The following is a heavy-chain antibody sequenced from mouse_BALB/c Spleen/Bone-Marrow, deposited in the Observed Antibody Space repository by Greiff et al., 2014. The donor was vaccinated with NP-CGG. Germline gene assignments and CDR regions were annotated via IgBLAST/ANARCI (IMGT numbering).Heavy chain of an antibody. V-gene: IGHV14-3*02. D-gene: IGHD2-4*01. J-gene: IGHJ4*01. CDR1: GFNIKDTY. Sequence: EVKLMESGAELVKPGASVKLPCTASGFNIKDTYMHWVKQRPEQGLEWIGRIDPANGNTKYDPKFQGKATITADTSSNTAYLQLSSLTSEDTAVYYCAGFGITKEEGYYYAMDYWGQGTSVTVSS. CDR2: IDPANGNT. CDR3: AGFGITKEEGYYYAMDY.